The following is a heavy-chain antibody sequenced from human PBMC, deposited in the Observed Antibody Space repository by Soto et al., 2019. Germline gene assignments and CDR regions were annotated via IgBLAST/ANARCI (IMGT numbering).Heavy chain of an antibody. J-gene: IGHJ4*02. CDR2: MNPNSGNT. D-gene: IGHD1-1*01. Sequence: ASVKVSCRASGYTFTSYDINWVRQATGQGLEWMGWMNPNSGNTGYAQKFQGRVTMTRNTSISTAYMELSSLRSEDTAVYYCALTVNEQSYYFDYWGQGTLVTVSS. V-gene: IGHV1-8*01. CDR3: ALTVNEQSYYFDY. CDR1: GYTFTSYD.